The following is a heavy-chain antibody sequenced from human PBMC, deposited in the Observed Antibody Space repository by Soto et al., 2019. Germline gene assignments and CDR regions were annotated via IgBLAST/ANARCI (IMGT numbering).Heavy chain of an antibody. J-gene: IGHJ5*02. CDR3: ARGSYYGSGSYYDLFKNWFDP. CDR2: INHSGST. V-gene: IGHV4-34*01. Sequence: PSETLSLTCAVYGGSFSGYYWSWIRQPPGKGLEWIGEINHSGSTNYNPSLKSRVTISVDTSKNQFSLKLSSVTAADTAVYYCARGSYYGSGSYYDLFKNWFDPWGQGTPVTVSS. CDR1: GGSFSGYY. D-gene: IGHD3-10*01.